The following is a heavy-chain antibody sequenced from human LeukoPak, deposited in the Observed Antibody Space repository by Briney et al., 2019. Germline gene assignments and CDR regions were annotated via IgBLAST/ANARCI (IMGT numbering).Heavy chain of an antibody. CDR2: IIPILGIA. Sequence: ASVKVSCKASGGTFSSYAISWVRQAPGQGLEWMGRIIPILGIANYAQKFQGRVTMTEDTSTDTAYMELSSLRSEDTAVYYCATVLYQLSHWFDPWGQGTLVTVSS. CDR3: ATVLYQLSHWFDP. CDR1: GGTFSSYA. V-gene: IGHV1-69*04. D-gene: IGHD2-2*01. J-gene: IGHJ5*02.